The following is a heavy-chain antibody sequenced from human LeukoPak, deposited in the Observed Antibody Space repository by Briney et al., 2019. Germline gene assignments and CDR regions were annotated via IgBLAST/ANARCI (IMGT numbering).Heavy chain of an antibody. CDR2: ISGSGGST. CDR1: GFTFSSYA. D-gene: IGHD6-13*01. CDR3: AKDRGFYSSRWPSRLIDY. V-gene: IGHV3-23*01. J-gene: IGHJ4*02. Sequence: GGSLRLSCAASGFTFSSYAMSWVRQAPGKGLEWVSAISGSGGSTYYADSVKGRFTISRDNSKNTLYLQMNSLRAEDTAVYYCAKDRGFYSSRWPSRLIDYWGQGTLVTVSS.